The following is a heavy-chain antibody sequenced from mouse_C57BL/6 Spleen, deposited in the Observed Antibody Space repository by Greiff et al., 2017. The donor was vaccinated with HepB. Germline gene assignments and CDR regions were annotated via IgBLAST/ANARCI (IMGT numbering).Heavy chain of an antibody. V-gene: IGHV1-64*01. Sequence: VQLQQPGAELVKPGASVKLSCKASGYTFTSYWMHWVKQRPGQGLEWIGMIHPNSGSTNYNEKFKSKATLTVDKSSSTAYMQLSSLTSEDSAVYYCAREAGLSWFAYWGQGTLVTVSA. CDR3: AREAGLSWFAY. CDR2: IHPNSGST. J-gene: IGHJ3*01. CDR1: GYTFTSYW.